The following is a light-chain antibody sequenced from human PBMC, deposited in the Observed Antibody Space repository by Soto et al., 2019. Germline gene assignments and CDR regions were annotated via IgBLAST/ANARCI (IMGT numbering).Light chain of an antibody. CDR1: QSVAANY. Sequence: VLTQSPGTLSLSPGERATLSCRASQSVAANYLAWYQQKRGQAPRLLIYGASSRTTGIPDRFSGSVSGTDFTLTISRLELEDFSVYYCHQYGTAPLTFGPGTKVDIK. CDR2: GAS. J-gene: IGKJ3*01. CDR3: HQYGTAPLT. V-gene: IGKV3-20*01.